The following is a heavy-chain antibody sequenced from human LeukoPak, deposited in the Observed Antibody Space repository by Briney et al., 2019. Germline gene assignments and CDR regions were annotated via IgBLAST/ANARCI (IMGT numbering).Heavy chain of an antibody. V-gene: IGHV3-48*03. CDR2: ISSSGSTI. Sequence: GGPLRLSCAASGFTFSSYEMNWVRQAPGKGLEWVSYISSSGSTIYYADSVKGRFTISRDNAKNSLYLQMNSLRAEDTAVYYCAELGITMIGGVWGKGTTVAISS. CDR3: AELGITMIGGV. D-gene: IGHD3-10*02. J-gene: IGHJ6*04. CDR1: GFTFSSYE.